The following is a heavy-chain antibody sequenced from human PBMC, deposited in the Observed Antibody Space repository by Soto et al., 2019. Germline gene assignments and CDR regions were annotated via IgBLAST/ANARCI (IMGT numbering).Heavy chain of an antibody. CDR3: AHRVLLAVFGLVTTTAIYFDF. J-gene: IGHJ4*02. CDR2: IYWDDDK. Sequence: QITLNESGPTVVKPTETLTLTCTFSGFSLTTSGVGVGWVRQSPGKAPEWLAFIYWDDDKRYSTSLKSRLTITKDTSKTQVVLTMANVDPADTATYYCAHRVLLAVFGLVTTTAIYFDFWCQGTPVVVSS. D-gene: IGHD3-3*01. V-gene: IGHV2-5*02. CDR1: GFSLTTSGVG.